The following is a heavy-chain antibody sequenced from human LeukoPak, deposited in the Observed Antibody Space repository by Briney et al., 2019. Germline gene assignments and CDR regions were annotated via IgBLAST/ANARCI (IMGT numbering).Heavy chain of an antibody. V-gene: IGHV3-48*01. D-gene: IGHD5-12*01. CDR3: ARSYTGYDL. CDR1: GFTFSSYS. Sequence: GGSLRLSCVASGFTFSSYSMNWVRQAPGKGLDWISGINSDSSAIYYADSVKGRFAISRDNAKNSLYLQMNSLRAEDTAVYYCARSYTGYDLWGQGTLVTVSS. J-gene: IGHJ4*02. CDR2: INSDSSAI.